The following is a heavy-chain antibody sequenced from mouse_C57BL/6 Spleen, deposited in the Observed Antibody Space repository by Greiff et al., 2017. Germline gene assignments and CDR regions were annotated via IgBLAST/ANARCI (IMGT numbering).Heavy chain of an antibody. CDR1: GFNIKDYY. D-gene: IGHD1-1*01. Sequence: DVHLVESGAELVRPGASVKLSCTASGFNIKDYYMHWVKQRPEQGLEWIGRIDPEDGDTEYAPKFQGKATMTADTSSNTAYLQLSSLTSEDTAVYYCTTPTYGSSTRYFDVWGTGTTVTVSS. CDR3: TTPTYGSSTRYFDV. J-gene: IGHJ1*03. V-gene: IGHV14-1*01. CDR2: IDPEDGDT.